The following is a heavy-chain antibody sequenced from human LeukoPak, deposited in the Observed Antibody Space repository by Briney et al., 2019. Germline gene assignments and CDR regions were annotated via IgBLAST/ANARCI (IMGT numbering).Heavy chain of an antibody. V-gene: IGHV4-61*05. CDR1: GGSISSSTFH. CDR2: IFYSGST. Sequence: SETLSLTCTVSGGSISSSTFHWGWIRQPPGRGLEWIGYIFYSGSTNYNPSLKSRVTISVDTSKSQFSLKLSSVTAADTAVYYCARGIGLRYFDWTFDYWGQGTLVTVSS. CDR3: ARGIGLRYFDWTFDY. J-gene: IGHJ4*02. D-gene: IGHD3-9*01.